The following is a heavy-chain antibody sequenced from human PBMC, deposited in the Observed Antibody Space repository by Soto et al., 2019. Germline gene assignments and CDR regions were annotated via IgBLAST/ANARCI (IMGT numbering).Heavy chain of an antibody. Sequence: EVQLVQSGGGLVQPGGSLRLSCAASGFTFNSYWMHWVRQVPGKGLVWVSRIDSDGNRITYADSVKGRFTISKDNAKNTLYLKLNSLRAEDTAVYHCVRLRSPTCGGGDAFALWCSGTMVTVSS. D-gene: IGHD4-17*01. CDR3: VRLRSPTCGGGDAFAL. J-gene: IGHJ3*01. V-gene: IGHV3-74*03. CDR2: IDSDGNRI. CDR1: GFTFNSYW.